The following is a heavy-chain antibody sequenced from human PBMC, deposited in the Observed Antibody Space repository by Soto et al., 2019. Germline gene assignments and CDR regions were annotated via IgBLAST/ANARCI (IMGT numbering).Heavy chain of an antibody. CDR3: ARENGHCTDACNRGAFDI. J-gene: IGHJ3*02. Sequence: EVQVVESGGGLVKPGGSLRLSCAASGFTFSEYSFLWVRQAPVKGLEWLSFIANGDNHIFYSDSVKGRFTISRDNAKNSVYLQLNSLRADDSAVYYCARENGHCTDACNRGAFDIWGQGTMVTVSS. CDR2: IANGDNHI. V-gene: IGHV3-21*01. D-gene: IGHD2-2*01. CDR1: GFTFSEYS.